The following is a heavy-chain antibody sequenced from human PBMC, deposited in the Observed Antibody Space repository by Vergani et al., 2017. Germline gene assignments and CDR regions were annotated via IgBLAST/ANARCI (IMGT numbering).Heavy chain of an antibody. J-gene: IGHJ4*02. V-gene: IGHV3-7*01. CDR2: IKQDGSEK. D-gene: IGHD6-6*01. CDR3: ARELYSSSSGWVDY. Sequence: EVQLVESGGGLVQPGGSLRLSCAASGFTFSSYWMSWVRQAPGKGLEWVANIKQDGSEKYYVDSVKGRFTISRDNSKNTLYLQMNSLRAEDTAVYYCARELYSSSSGWVDYWGQGTLVTVSS. CDR1: GFTFSSYW.